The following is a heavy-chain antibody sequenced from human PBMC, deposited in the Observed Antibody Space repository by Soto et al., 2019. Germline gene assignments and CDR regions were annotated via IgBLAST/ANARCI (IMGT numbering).Heavy chain of an antibody. Sequence: GGSLRLSCAASGFTFSSYAMSWVRQAPGKGLEWVSAISGSGGSTYYADSVKGRFTISRDNSKNTLYLQMNSLRAEDTAVYYCAKAFIVGATSWNYYYGMDVWGKGTTVTVS. CDR3: AKAFIVGATSWNYYYGMDV. V-gene: IGHV3-23*01. CDR1: GFTFSSYA. J-gene: IGHJ6*04. D-gene: IGHD1-26*01. CDR2: ISGSGGST.